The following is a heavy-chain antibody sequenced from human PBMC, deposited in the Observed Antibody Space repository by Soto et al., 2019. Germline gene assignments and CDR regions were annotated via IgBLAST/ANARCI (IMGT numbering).Heavy chain of an antibody. CDR2: IYYRVNT. V-gene: IGHV4-39*02. CDR3: ARDQGGWFRDY. J-gene: IGHJ4*02. CDR1: GGSVSSSSHH. D-gene: IGHD6-19*01. Sequence: QLQLQESGPGLVKPSETLSLTCTVSGGSVSSSSHHWGWIRQAPGKGLEWIGSIYYRVNTYYNPSLKSRVTISVDTSKNQLSLNLNSVTAADTAVYYCARDQGGWFRDYWGQGTLVTVSS.